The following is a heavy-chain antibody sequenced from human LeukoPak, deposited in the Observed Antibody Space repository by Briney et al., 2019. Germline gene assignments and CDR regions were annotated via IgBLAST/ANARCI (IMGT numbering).Heavy chain of an antibody. CDR1: GFTFSSYA. CDR2: ISYDGSNK. D-gene: IGHD3-16*02. Sequence: PGGSLRLSCAASGFTFSSYAMHWVRQAPGKGLEWVAVISYDGSNKYYADSVKGRFTISRDNSKNTLYLQMNSLRAEDTAVYYCARGTPYRRAFDIWGQGTMVTVSS. V-gene: IGHV3-30*04. CDR3: ARGTPYRRAFDI. J-gene: IGHJ3*02.